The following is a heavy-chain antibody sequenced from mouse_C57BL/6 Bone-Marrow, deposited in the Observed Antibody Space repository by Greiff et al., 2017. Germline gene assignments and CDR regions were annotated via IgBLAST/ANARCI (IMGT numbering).Heavy chain of an antibody. Sequence: EVKLVESGGGLVQPGGSLKLSCAASGFTFSDYYMYWVRQTPEKRLEWVAYISNGGGSTYYPDTVKGRFTISRDNAKNTLYLQMSRLKSEDTAMYYCARHRAGYYLRLDYWGQGTSVTVSS. CDR3: ARHRAGYYLRLDY. CDR2: ISNGGGST. CDR1: GFTFSDYY. D-gene: IGHD2-3*01. J-gene: IGHJ4*01. V-gene: IGHV5-12*01.